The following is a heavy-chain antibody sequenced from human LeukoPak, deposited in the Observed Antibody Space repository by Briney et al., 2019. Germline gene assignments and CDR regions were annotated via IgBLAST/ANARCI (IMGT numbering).Heavy chain of an antibody. CDR1: GFTFSSYW. V-gene: IGHV3-30*03. CDR3: ARGEWEPLWYFDY. J-gene: IGHJ4*02. D-gene: IGHD1-26*01. Sequence: GGSLRLSCAASGFTFSSYWMSWVRQAPGKGLEWVAVISYDGSNKYYADSVKGRFTISRDNSKNTLYLQMNSLRAEDTAVYYCARGEWEPLWYFDYWGQGTLVTVSS. CDR2: ISYDGSNK.